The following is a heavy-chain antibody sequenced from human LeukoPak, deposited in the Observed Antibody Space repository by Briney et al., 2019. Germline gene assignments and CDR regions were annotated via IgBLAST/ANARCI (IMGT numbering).Heavy chain of an antibody. CDR3: AKGGYERQQLVHYFDY. D-gene: IGHD6-13*01. J-gene: IGHJ4*02. CDR1: GFPFSSYP. V-gene: IGHV3-23*01. Sequence: GGSLRLSCAASGFPFSSYPMSWVPQAPGRGREWVSAISGCGGSTYYAGSVKGRFPISRDNSKNTLYLQMNSLRVEDTAVYYCAKGGYERQQLVHYFDYWGQETLVTVSS. CDR2: ISGCGGST.